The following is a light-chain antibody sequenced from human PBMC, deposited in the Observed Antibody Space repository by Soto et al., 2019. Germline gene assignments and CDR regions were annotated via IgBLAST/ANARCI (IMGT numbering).Light chain of an antibody. CDR3: SSYAGSSVV. CDR1: SSDVGGYNY. CDR2: EVN. Sequence: QSVLTQPPSASGSPGQSVTISCTGTSSDVGGYNYVSWYQLHPGKAPKLMIYEVNKRPSGVPDRFSGSKSGNTASLTVSGLQAEDEADYYCSSYAGSSVVFGGGTKLTVL. J-gene: IGLJ2*01. V-gene: IGLV2-8*01.